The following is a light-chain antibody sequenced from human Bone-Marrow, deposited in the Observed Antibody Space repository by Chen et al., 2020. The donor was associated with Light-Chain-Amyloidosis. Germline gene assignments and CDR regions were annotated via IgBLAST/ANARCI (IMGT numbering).Light chain of an antibody. Sequence: SYVLTQPSSVSVAPGQTATIACGGNNIGSTSVHWYQQTPGQAPLLVVYDDSDRPSVSRERLSGSNAGNTATLTISRVEAGDEADYYCQVWDRGSDRPVFGGGTKLTVL. CDR3: QVWDRGSDRPV. CDR1: NIGSTS. J-gene: IGLJ3*02. CDR2: DDS. V-gene: IGLV3-21*02.